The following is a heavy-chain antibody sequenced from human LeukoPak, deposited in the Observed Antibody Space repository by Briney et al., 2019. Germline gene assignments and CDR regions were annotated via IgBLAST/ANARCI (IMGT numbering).Heavy chain of an antibody. CDR1: GYTFTGYY. J-gene: IGHJ4*02. CDR3: ARDLYGSGP. CDR2: ISAYNGNT. D-gene: IGHD3-10*01. V-gene: IGHV1-18*04. Sequence: AXVKVSCXAPGYTFTGYYMHWVRQAPGQGLEWMGWISAYNGNTNYAQKLQGRVTMTTETSTSTANMELRRLRAEETAGYYCARDLYGSGPWGQGTLVTVSS.